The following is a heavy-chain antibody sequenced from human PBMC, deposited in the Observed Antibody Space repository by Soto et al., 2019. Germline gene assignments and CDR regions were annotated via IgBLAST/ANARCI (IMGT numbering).Heavy chain of an antibody. CDR3: ARDLGNNYGSFAY. J-gene: IGHJ4*02. Sequence: QVQLVESGGGVVRPGTSLRLSCVASGFTFSNYAMNWVRQAPGKGLEWVAVISYDGSNKYYADSVKGRITISRDNSRNTLYLQMNNLRAEDTAMYYCARDLGNNYGSFAYWGQGTLVTVSS. V-gene: IGHV3-30-3*01. D-gene: IGHD4-17*01. CDR1: GFTFSNYA. CDR2: ISYDGSNK.